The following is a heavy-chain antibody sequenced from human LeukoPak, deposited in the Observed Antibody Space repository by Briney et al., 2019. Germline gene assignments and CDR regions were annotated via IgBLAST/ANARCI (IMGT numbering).Heavy chain of an antibody. CDR1: GFTFDDYA. Sequence: PGGSLRLSCAASGFTFDDYAMHWVRQAPGKGLEWVSGISWNSGSIGYADSVKGRFTIPRDNAKNTLYLQMNSLRADDTAVYYCARLGGSSPFDYWGQGTLVTVSS. J-gene: IGHJ4*02. CDR3: ARLGGSSPFDY. CDR2: ISWNSGSI. V-gene: IGHV3-9*01. D-gene: IGHD6-6*01.